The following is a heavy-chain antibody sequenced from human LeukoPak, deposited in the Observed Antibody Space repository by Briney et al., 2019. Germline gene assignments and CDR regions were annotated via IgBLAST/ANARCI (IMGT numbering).Heavy chain of an antibody. CDR2: TYYRSRWYN. CDR1: GDSVSSNSAA. Sequence: SQTLSLTCAICGDSVSSNSAAWNGVRQSPSRGLEWLGRTYYRSRWYNDYAVFVKSRISINPDTSKNQFSLQLNSVTPEDTAVYYCARDVDFGFDSWGQGTLVTVSS. D-gene: IGHD3/OR15-3a*01. CDR3: ARDVDFGFDS. J-gene: IGHJ4*02. V-gene: IGHV6-1*01.